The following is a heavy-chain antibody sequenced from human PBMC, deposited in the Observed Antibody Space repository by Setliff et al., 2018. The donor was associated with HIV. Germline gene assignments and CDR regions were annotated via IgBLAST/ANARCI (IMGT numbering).Heavy chain of an antibody. CDR1: GFTFSTYE. D-gene: IGHD3-3*01. CDR2: IGRSGRNI. CDR3: ARVVEGSHQVSLYYYYYYYMDV. V-gene: IGHV3-48*03. Sequence: PGGSLRLSCAASGFTFSTYEMNWVRQAPGKGLEWVSYIGRSGRNIHYADSVRGRFTISRENAKNSLYLQMSSLRAEDTAVYYCARVVEGSHQVSLYYYYYYYMDVWGKGTTVTVSS. J-gene: IGHJ6*03.